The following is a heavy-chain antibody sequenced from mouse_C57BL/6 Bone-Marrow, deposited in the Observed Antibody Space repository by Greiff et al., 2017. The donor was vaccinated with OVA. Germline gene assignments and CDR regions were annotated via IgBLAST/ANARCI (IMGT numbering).Heavy chain of an antibody. D-gene: IGHD1-1*01. V-gene: IGHV1-69*01. J-gene: IGHJ3*01. Sequence: QVQLQQPGAELVMPGASVKLSCKASGYTFTSYWMHWVKQRPGQGLEWIGEIDPSDSYTNYNQKFKGKSTLTVDKSSSTAYMQLSSLTSEDSAVDYGARAIYYYGSSYLGGFAYWGQGTLVTVSA. CDR2: IDPSDSYT. CDR1: GYTFTSYW. CDR3: ARAIYYYGSSYLGGFAY.